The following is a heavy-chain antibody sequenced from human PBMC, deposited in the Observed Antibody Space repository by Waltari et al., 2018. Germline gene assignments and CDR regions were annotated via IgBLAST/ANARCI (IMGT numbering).Heavy chain of an antibody. Sequence: EVQLVESGGGLVKPGGSLRLSCAASGFTFSSYSMNWVRQAPGQGLEWVSSISSSSSYIYYADSVKGRFTISRDNAKNSLYLQMNSLRAEDTAVYYCARFTGNYYDSSGAEVAFDIWGQGTMVTVSS. CDR1: GFTFSSYS. J-gene: IGHJ3*02. CDR3: ARFTGNYYDSSGAEVAFDI. CDR2: ISSSSSYI. V-gene: IGHV3-21*01. D-gene: IGHD3-22*01.